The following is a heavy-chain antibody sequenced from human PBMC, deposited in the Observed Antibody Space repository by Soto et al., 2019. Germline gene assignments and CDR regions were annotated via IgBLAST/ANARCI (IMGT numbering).Heavy chain of an antibody. CDR1: GFTFSSYG. CDR3: ARESWIMTTVTAPGDY. Sequence: GGSLRLSCAASGFTFSSYGMHWVRQAPGKGLEWVAVIWYDGSNKYYADSVKGRFTISRDNSKNTLYLQMNSLRAEDTAVYYCARESWIMTTVTAPGDYWGQGTLVTVSS. CDR2: IWYDGSNK. V-gene: IGHV3-33*01. J-gene: IGHJ4*02. D-gene: IGHD4-17*01.